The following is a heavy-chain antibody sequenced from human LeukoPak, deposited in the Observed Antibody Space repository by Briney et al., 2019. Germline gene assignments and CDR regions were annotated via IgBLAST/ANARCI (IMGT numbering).Heavy chain of an antibody. D-gene: IGHD3-3*01. Sequence: PGGSLRLSCAASGFTFSSYAMHWVRQAPGKGLEWVAVISYDGSNKYYADSVKGRFTISRDNSKNTLYLQMNSLRAEDTAVYYCARDRILRFLETYGMDVWGQGTTVTVSS. CDR3: ARDRILRFLETYGMDV. V-gene: IGHV3-30-3*01. CDR1: GFTFSSYA. J-gene: IGHJ6*02. CDR2: ISYDGSNK.